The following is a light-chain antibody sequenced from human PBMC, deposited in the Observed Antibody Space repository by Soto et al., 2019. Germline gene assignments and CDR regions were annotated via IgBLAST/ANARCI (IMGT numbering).Light chain of an antibody. CDR3: HHYAWT. CDR1: QSVSSN. J-gene: IGKJ1*01. V-gene: IGKV3-15*01. Sequence: EIALTQSPSTLSSSPGERATLSCRASQSVSSNLAWYQQKPGQAPRLLIYGASTRATGMPARCSGSGSGTEFTITISRLEPEDFAVYHCHHYAWTFGQGTKVDI. CDR2: GAS.